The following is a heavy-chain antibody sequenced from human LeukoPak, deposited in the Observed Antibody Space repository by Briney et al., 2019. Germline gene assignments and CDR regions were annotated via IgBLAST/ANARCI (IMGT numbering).Heavy chain of an antibody. CDR3: AKSRSGSANWALQIFDN. Sequence: GGSLRLSCAASGFTVSSNYMNWVRQAPGKGLEWVSAISGSGGSTYYADYVKGRFTISRDNSKNSLFVQMNSLRAEDTAVYFCAKSRSGSANWALQIFDNWGQGTLVTVSS. CDR2: ISGSGGST. V-gene: IGHV3-23*01. D-gene: IGHD1-1*01. CDR1: GFTVSSNY. J-gene: IGHJ4*02.